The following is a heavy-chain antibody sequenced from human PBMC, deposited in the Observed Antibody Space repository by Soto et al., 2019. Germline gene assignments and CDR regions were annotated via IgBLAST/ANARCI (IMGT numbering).Heavy chain of an antibody. CDR3: AREGGIVGATAADY. CDR1: GCSISSGGYY. Sequence: QVQLQESGPGLVKPSQTLSLTCTVSGCSISSGGYYWSWIRQHPGKGMGWIGYIYYSGSTYYNPSLKSRGTISVDTSKNQFSLKLSSVTAADTAVYYCAREGGIVGATAADYWGQGTLVTVSS. CDR2: IYYSGST. J-gene: IGHJ4*02. V-gene: IGHV4-31*03. D-gene: IGHD1-26*01.